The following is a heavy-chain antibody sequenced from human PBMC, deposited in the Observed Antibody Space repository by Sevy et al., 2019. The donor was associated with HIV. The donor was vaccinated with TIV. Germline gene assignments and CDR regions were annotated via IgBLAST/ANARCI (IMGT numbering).Heavy chain of an antibody. CDR1: GFTFSSYA. CDR2: ISYDGSNK. V-gene: IGHV3-30*04. CDR3: ARDPDITMVRGYGDY. D-gene: IGHD3-10*01. Sequence: GGSLRLSCAASGFTFSSYAMHWVRQAPGKGLEWVAVISYDGSNKYYADSVKGRFTISRDNSKNTLYLQMNSLRAEDTAEYYCARDPDITMVRGYGDYWGQGTLVTVSS. J-gene: IGHJ4*02.